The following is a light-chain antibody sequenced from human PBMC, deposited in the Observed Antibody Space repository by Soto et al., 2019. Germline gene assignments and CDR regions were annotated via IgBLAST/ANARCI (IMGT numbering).Light chain of an antibody. CDR3: HQYDSYSWT. CDR2: KTS. V-gene: IGKV1-5*03. Sequence: DIQMTQSHSTPSASVGYKVTITCRASQTITTWLAWYQQKPGNAPKLLFYKTSSLESGVTSRFSGSRSRSEFTLIIGVLQLAVSAAYYCHQYDSYSWTSGHGAKVAIK. J-gene: IGKJ1*01. CDR1: QTITTW.